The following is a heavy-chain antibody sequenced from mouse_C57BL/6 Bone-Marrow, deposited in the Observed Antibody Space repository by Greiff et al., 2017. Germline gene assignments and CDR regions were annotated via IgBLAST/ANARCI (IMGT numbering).Heavy chain of an antibody. J-gene: IGHJ4*01. CDR1: GFTFSSYG. D-gene: IGHD2-5*01. CDR2: ISSGGSYT. CDR3: ARQGYYSNSYAMDY. V-gene: IGHV5-6*01. Sequence: EVKLMESGGDLVKPGGSLKLSCAASGFTFSSYGMSWVRQTPDKRLEWVATISSGGSYTYYPDSVKGRFTISRDNATNTLYLQMSSLKSEDTSMYYCARQGYYSNSYAMDYWGQGTSVTVSS.